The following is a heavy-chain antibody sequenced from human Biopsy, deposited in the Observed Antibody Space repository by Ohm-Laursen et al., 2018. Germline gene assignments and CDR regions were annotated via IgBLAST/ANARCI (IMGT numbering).Heavy chain of an antibody. D-gene: IGHD4-11*01. CDR2: IYYSVMT. Sequence: PSDTLSLNCTVSGDSVTKYYWSWIRQPPGKGLEWIGHIYYSVMTNYNPSLQSRVSISVDTSRNQVSLTLSSVTAADTAVYYCARDSGILNYGNFKYYHYYGMDVWGQGTKVTVSS. V-gene: IGHV4-59*02. CDR3: ARDSGILNYGNFKYYHYYGMDV. CDR1: GDSVTKYY. J-gene: IGHJ6*02.